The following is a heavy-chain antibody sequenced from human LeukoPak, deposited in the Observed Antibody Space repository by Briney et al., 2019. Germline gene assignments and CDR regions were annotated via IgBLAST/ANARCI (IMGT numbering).Heavy chain of an antibody. CDR1: GYIFTNYW. J-gene: IGHJ4*02. CDR2: IYPGDSGT. D-gene: IGHD4-23*01. V-gene: IGHV5-51*01. Sequence: GESLKISCKGSGYIFTNYWIGWVRQMPGKGLELMGIIYPGDSGTRYSPSFQGQVTISADKSITTAYLQWSSLKASDTAMYYCARQYGGNADYFNYWGQGTLVTVSS. CDR3: ARQYGGNADYFNY.